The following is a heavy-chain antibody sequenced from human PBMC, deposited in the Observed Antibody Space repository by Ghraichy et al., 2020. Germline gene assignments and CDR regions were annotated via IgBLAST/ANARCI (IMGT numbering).Heavy chain of an antibody. J-gene: IGHJ6*03. V-gene: IGHV3-15*01. D-gene: IGHD2-2*01. CDR3: TTDRVKYQLLSVVGYYYYYMDV. CDR2: IKSKTDGGTT. Sequence: GGSLRLSCAASGFTFSNAWMSWVRQAPGKGLEWVGRIKSKTDGGTTDYAAPVKGRFTISRDDSKNTLYLQMNSLKTEDTAVYYCTTDRVKYQLLSVVGYYYYYMDVWGKGTTVTVSS. CDR1: GFTFSNAW.